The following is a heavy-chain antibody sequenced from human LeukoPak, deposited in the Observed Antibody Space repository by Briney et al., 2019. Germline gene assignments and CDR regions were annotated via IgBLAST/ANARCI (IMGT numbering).Heavy chain of an antibody. CDR2: ISNSGSTK. Sequence: GGSLRLSCAASGFTFSSYEMNWIRQAPGKGLEWISYISNSGSTKYYADSVKGRFTISRDNSKNTLYLQMNSLRAEDTAVYYCAKDSLGITMVRGVSYYWGQGTLVTVSS. CDR3: AKDSLGITMVRGVSYY. CDR1: GFTFSSYE. V-gene: IGHV3-48*03. D-gene: IGHD3-10*01. J-gene: IGHJ4*02.